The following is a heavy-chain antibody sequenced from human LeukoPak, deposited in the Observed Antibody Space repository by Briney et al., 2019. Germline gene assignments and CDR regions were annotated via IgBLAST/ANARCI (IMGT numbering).Heavy chain of an antibody. V-gene: IGHV1-18*01. CDR1: GYTFPSYG. CDR2: ISAYNGNT. CDR3: ARGGPAAYYYYYYMDV. Sequence: EASVQFSCHASGYTFPSYGISWVRPAPGQGLEWMGWISAYNGNTNYAQKLQGRVTMTTDTSTSTAYMELRSLRSDDTAVYYCARGGPAAYYYYYYMDVWGKGTTVTVSS. J-gene: IGHJ6*03. D-gene: IGHD2-2*01.